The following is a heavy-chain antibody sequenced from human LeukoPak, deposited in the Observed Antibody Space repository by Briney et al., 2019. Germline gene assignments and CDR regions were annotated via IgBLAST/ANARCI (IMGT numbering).Heavy chain of an antibody. CDR3: ARDRGGYCTSTSCQKPLDY. J-gene: IGHJ4*02. V-gene: IGHV3-7*01. CDR2: IKQDGSEK. CDR1: GFTFSSYS. D-gene: IGHD2-2*01. Sequence: GGSLRLSCAASGFTFSSYSMNWVRQAPGKGLEWVASIKQDGSEKYSVDSVKGRFTISRDSAKNSLYLQMNSLRVEDTAVYYCARDRGGYCTSTSCQKPLDYWGQGTLVTVSS.